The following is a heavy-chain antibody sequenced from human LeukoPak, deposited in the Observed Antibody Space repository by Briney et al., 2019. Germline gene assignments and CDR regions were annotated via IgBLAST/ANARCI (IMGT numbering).Heavy chain of an antibody. Sequence: SVKVSCKASGGTFSSYAISWVRQAPGQGLEWMGGIIPIFGTANYAQKFQGRVTITADESTSTAYMELSSLRSEDTAVYYCARNRYSGYDSLGYWGQGTLVTVSS. CDR3: ARNRYSGYDSLGY. D-gene: IGHD5-12*01. V-gene: IGHV1-69*01. CDR1: GGTFSSYA. J-gene: IGHJ4*02. CDR2: IIPIFGTA.